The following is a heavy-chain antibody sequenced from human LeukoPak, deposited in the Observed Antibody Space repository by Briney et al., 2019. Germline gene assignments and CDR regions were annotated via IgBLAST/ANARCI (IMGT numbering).Heavy chain of an antibody. CDR3: ARHTPYYMDV. CDR1: GYSFTSYW. Sequence: GQSLQISCQGSGYSFTSYWIGWAGPMPGKGLEWMGIIYPGDSDTRYSPSFQGQVTISADKSISTAYLQWSSLKASDTAMYYCARHTPYYMDVWGKGTTVTVSS. V-gene: IGHV5-51*01. CDR2: IYPGDSDT. J-gene: IGHJ6*03.